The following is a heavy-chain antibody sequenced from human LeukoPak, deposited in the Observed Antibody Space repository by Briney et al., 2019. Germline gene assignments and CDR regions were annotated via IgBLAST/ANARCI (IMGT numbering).Heavy chain of an antibody. D-gene: IGHD3-16*01. J-gene: IGHJ6*03. CDR3: LAGYYYYYMDV. Sequence: GESLRLTCAASGFSFSNYWWHWVRQAPGKGLEWVARINTHGSSTNYPDSVKGRFTISRDNAKNTLYLQMTSLSAEDTAVYYALAGYYYYYMDVWGKGPTVTVSS. CDR1: GFSFSNYW. V-gene: IGHV3-74*01. CDR2: INTHGSST.